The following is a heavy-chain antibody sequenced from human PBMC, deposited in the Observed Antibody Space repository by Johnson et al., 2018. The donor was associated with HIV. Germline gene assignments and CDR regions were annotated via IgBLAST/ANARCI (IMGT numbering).Heavy chain of an antibody. CDR1: GFTFDDYA. CDR3: AKDQHGPLVPTVMRDDAFDI. J-gene: IGHJ3*02. D-gene: IGHD5-12*01. V-gene: IGHV3-48*03. Sequence: VQLVESGGGLVQPGRSLRLSCAASGFTFDDYAMHWVRQAPGKGLEWVSYISSSGSTIYYADSGKGRFTIYRANAKNSLYLQMNSLRAEDTAVYYCAKDQHGPLVPTVMRDDAFDIWGQGTMVTVSS. CDR2: ISSSGSTI.